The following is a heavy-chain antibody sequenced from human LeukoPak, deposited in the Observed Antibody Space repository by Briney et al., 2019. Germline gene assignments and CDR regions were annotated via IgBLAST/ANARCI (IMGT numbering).Heavy chain of an antibody. D-gene: IGHD3-10*01. CDR1: GFSLSNHG. CDR2: IKSKTDGGTT. V-gene: IGHV3-15*01. J-gene: IGHJ6*02. CDR3: TTGPFDYYGSASYLANGMDV. Sequence: PGRSLRLSCTASGFSLSNHGMHWVRQAPGKGLEWIGRIKSKTDGGTTDYTAPVKGRFTISRDDSKNTLYLQMNSLKTEDTAVYYCTTGPFDYYGSASYLANGMDVWGQGTTVTVSS.